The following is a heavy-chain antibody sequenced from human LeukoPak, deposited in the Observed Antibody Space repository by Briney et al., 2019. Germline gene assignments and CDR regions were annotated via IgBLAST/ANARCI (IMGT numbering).Heavy chain of an antibody. CDR3: ARSAYSGSYLAFDY. D-gene: IGHD1-26*01. V-gene: IGHV3-7*01. CDR1: GFTFSSYS. CDR2: IKQDGSEK. J-gene: IGHJ4*02. Sequence: GGSLRLSCTASGFTFSSYSMNWVRQAPGKGLEWVANIKQDGSEKYYVDSVKGRFTISRDNAKNSLYLQMNSLRAEDTAVYYCARSAYSGSYLAFDYWGQGTLVTVSS.